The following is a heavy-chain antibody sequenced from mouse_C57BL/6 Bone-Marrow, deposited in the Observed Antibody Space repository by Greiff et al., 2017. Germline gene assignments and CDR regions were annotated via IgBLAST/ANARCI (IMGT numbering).Heavy chain of an antibody. CDR2: IFPGSGST. D-gene: IGHD1-1*01. CDR3: ARSPHYYGSSYWYFDV. CDR1: GYTFTDYY. V-gene: IGHV1-75*01. Sequence: VQLQQSGPELVKPGASVKISCKASGYTFTDYYIIWVKQRPGQGLEWIGWIFPGSGSTYYNEKFKGKATLTVDKSSSTAYMLLSSLTSEDSAVYFCARSPHYYGSSYWYFDVWGTGTTVTVSS. J-gene: IGHJ1*03.